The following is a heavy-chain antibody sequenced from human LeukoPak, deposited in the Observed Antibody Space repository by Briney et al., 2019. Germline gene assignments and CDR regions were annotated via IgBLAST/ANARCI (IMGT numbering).Heavy chain of an antibody. CDR3: ARGRGWVDH. Sequence: GGSLRLSCAASGFTFTAYAMSWFRQTPGKGLEWVANIHEDGSVTNYVDSVKGRFTISRDNARNSVYLQLNSLRAEDTALYYCARGRGWVDHWGQGTLVTVS. CDR2: IHEDGSVT. V-gene: IGHV3-7*01. D-gene: IGHD3-16*01. J-gene: IGHJ4*02. CDR1: GFTFTAYA.